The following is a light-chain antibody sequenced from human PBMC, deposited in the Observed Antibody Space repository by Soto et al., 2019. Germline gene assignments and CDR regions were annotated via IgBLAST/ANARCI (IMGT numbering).Light chain of an antibody. CDR1: SSDVGGYNY. CDR3: SSYTRSSTLYVV. CDR2: DVS. J-gene: IGLJ2*01. V-gene: IGLV2-14*01. Sequence: QSVLTQPASVSGSPGQSITISCTGTSSDVGGYNYVSWYQQHPGKAPKLMIYDVSNRPSVVSNRFSGSKSGNTASLTISGLKAEDEADYYCSSYTRSSTLYVVFGGGTKLTVL.